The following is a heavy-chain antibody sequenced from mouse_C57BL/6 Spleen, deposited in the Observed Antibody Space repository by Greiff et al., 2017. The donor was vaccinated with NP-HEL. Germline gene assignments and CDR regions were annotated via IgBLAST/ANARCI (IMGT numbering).Heavy chain of an antibody. J-gene: IGHJ3*01. CDR3: ARGSYYGSPFAY. CDR1: GYTFTDHT. V-gene: IGHV1-78*01. D-gene: IGHD1-1*01. CDR2: IYPRDGTT. Sequence: VQLQQSDAELVKPGASVKISCKVSGYTFTDHTIHWVKQRPEQGLEWIGYIYPRDGTTKYNEKFKGKATLTADKSSSTAYMQLNSLTSEDSAVYFCARGSYYGSPFAYWGQGTLVTVSA.